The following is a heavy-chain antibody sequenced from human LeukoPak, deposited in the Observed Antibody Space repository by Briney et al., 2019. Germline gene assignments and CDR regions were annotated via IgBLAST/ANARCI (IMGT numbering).Heavy chain of an antibody. CDR1: GFDFSSNW. CDR3: ARLLYYYDSSGYYLDAFDI. D-gene: IGHD3-22*01. CDR2: INSDGSST. J-gene: IGHJ3*02. V-gene: IGHV3-74*01. Sequence: GGSLRLSCAASGFDFSSNWMHWVRQAPGKGLVWVSRINSDGSSTSYADSVKGRFTISRDNAKNTLYLQINSLRAEDTAVYYCARLLYYYDSSGYYLDAFDIWGQGTMVTVSS.